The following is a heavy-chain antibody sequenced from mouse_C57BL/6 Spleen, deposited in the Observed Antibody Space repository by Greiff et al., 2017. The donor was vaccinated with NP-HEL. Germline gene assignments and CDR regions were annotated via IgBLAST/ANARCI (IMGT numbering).Heavy chain of an antibody. Sequence: QVQLKQPGAELVKPGASVKLSCKASGYTFTSYWMHWVKQRPGQGLEWIGMIHPNSGSTNYNEKFKSKATLTVDKSSSTAYMQLSSLTSEDSAVYYCAIFITTVVATGDYWGQGTTLTVSS. CDR2: IHPNSGST. CDR3: AIFITTVVATGDY. D-gene: IGHD1-1*01. CDR1: GYTFTSYW. V-gene: IGHV1-64*01. J-gene: IGHJ2*01.